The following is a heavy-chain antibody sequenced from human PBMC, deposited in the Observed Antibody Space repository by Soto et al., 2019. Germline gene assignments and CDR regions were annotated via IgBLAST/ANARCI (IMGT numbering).Heavy chain of an antibody. CDR3: VREYYDTSGYPNTFDM. D-gene: IGHD3-22*01. V-gene: IGHV3-21*01. CDR2: IGSRTSDI. Sequence: GESLKISCAASGFTLSRHTMNWVRQAPGKGLEWVSFIGSRTSDIYYADSVKGRFTISRDNAKNSLYLDLTRLRAEDTAVYFCVREYYDTSGYPNTFDMWGQGTMVTVSS. CDR1: GFTLSRHT. J-gene: IGHJ3*02.